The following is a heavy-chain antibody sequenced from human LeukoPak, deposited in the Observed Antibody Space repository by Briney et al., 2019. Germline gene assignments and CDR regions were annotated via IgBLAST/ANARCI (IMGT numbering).Heavy chain of an antibody. D-gene: IGHD3-10*01. CDR2: ISYDVGKK. CDR1: GFTFSSYG. V-gene: IGHV3-30*03. J-gene: IGHJ4*02. Sequence: GGSLRLSCAASGFTFSSYGMHWVRQAPGKGLEWVAVISYDVGKKYYADSVKGRFTISRDNSKNTLYLQMNSLRAEDTAVYYCAREERIRYYFGSGSQTIDYWGQGILDTVSS. CDR3: AREERIRYYFGSGSQTIDY.